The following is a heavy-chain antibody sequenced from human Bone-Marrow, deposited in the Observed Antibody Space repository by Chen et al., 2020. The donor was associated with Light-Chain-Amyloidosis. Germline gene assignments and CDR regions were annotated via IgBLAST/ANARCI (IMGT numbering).Heavy chain of an antibody. Sequence: EVQLVESGGGLLQRGGSLRLSCAASGFAFSSYAMSWVRQAPGKGLEWVSTIRGSGGSRYYGDSVKGRLSISRDNSKNALFLKMNSRRAEDTAVYYCAKDISYDDILPGYPADAFDIWGQGTMVTVSS. J-gene: IGHJ3*02. D-gene: IGHD3-9*01. CDR2: IRGSGGSR. CDR3: AKDISYDDILPGYPADAFDI. V-gene: IGHV3-23*04. CDR1: GFAFSSYA.